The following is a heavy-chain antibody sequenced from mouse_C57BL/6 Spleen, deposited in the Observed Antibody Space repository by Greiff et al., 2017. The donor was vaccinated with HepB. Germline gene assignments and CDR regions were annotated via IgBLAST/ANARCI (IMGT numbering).Heavy chain of an antibody. CDR2: INPNNGGT. CDR1: GYTFTDYN. D-gene: IGHD1-1*01. J-gene: IGHJ3*01. CDR3: AREGIITTWFAC. Sequence: EVQLQQSGPELVKPGASVKMSCKASGYTFTDYNMHWVKQSHGKSLEWIGYINPNNGGTSYNQKFKGKATLTVNKSSSTAYMELRSLKSEDSAVYYCAREGIITTWFACWGQGTLVTVSA. V-gene: IGHV1-22*01.